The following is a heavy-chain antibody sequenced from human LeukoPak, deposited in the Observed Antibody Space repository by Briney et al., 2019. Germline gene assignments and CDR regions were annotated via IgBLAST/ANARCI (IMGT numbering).Heavy chain of an antibody. D-gene: IGHD5-12*01. V-gene: IGHV1-8*01. CDR1: GYTLTSYD. J-gene: IGHJ6*02. CDR3: ARGDIVATMDTHYYGMDV. Sequence: ASVKVSCKASGYTLTSYDINWVRQATGQGLEWMGWMNPNSGNTGYAQKFQGRVTMTRNTSISTAYMELSSLRSEDTAVYYCARGDIVATMDTHYYGMDVWGQGTTVTVSS. CDR2: MNPNSGNT.